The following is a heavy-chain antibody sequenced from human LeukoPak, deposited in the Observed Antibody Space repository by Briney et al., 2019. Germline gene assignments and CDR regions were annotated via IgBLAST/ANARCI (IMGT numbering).Heavy chain of an antibody. J-gene: IGHJ4*02. CDR2: INPNSGGT. CDR1: GYTFTDYY. CDR3: ARDYYYDSSGYRDD. Sequence: ASVKVSCKASGYTFTDYYMHWVRQAPGQGLEWMGWINPNSGGTNYAQKFQGRVTMTRDTSISTAYMELSSLRSEDTAVYYCARDYYYDSSGYRDDWGQGTLVTVSS. V-gene: IGHV1-2*02. D-gene: IGHD3-22*01.